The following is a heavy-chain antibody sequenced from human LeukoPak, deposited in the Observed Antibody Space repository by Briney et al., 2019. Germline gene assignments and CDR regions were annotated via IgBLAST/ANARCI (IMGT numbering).Heavy chain of an antibody. CDR2: IWYDGSIT. D-gene: IGHD6-19*01. V-gene: IGHV3-33*01. CDR1: GFIFSTYG. CDR3: ASASGPFDY. J-gene: IGHJ4*02. Sequence: GGSLRLSCAASGFIFSTYGMHWVRQPPGKGLEWVAVIWYDGSITYYGDFVKGRFTISRDHSKNTLYLQINSLRAEDTAVYYCASASGPFDYWGPGTLVTVSS.